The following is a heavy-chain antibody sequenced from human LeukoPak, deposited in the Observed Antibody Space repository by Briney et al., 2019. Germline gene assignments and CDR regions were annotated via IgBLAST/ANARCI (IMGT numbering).Heavy chain of an antibody. J-gene: IGHJ4*02. CDR3: ARSWVVSPAVDY. CDR1: GFTYSSYE. V-gene: IGHV3-48*03. CDR2: ISYSGSTT. D-gene: IGHD6-19*01. Sequence: PGGSLRLSCAASGFTYSSYEMHWVRQAPGKGLEWVSSISYSGSTTYYADSVKGRFTISRDNAKNSLYLQMNSLRAEDTAVYDCARSWVVSPAVDYWGQGTLVTVSS.